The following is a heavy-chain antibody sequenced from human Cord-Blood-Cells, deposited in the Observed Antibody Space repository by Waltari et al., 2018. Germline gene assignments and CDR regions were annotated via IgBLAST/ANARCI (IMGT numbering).Heavy chain of an antibody. CDR1: GFTFSSDG. CDR2: ISYDGSNK. Sequence: QVQLVESGGGVVQPGRSLRLSCAASGFTFSSDGMHWVRQAPGKGLEWVAVISYDGSNKYYADSVKGRFTISRDNSKNTLYLQMNSLRAEDTAVYYCASGSYYFDYWGQGTLVTVSS. CDR3: ASGSYYFDY. D-gene: IGHD1-26*01. J-gene: IGHJ4*02. V-gene: IGHV3-30*03.